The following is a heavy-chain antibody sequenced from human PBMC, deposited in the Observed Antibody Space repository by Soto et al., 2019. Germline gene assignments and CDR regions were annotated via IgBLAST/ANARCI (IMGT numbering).Heavy chain of an antibody. J-gene: IGHJ6*02. Sequence: QVQLVQSGAEVKKPGASVKVSCKASGYTFTNYGISWVRQAPGQGLEGMGWISAYNVHINDAQKLQGRVTTTTDTSTRTAYMELRSLRSDDTAMYYCASSYCGGNCYSNLTFDYSFYGMEVWGQGNTVTVSS. CDR3: ASSYCGGNCYSNLTFDYSFYGMEV. V-gene: IGHV1-18*01. CDR1: GYTFTNYG. D-gene: IGHD2-21*02. CDR2: ISAYNVHI.